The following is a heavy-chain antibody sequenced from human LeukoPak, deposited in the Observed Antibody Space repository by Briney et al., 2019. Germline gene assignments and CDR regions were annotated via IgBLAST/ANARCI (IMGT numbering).Heavy chain of an antibody. CDR1: GYTFTSYD. J-gene: IGHJ4*02. D-gene: IGHD5-18*01. CDR3: ARAGTWIQLWRYYYFDY. V-gene: IGHV1-8*01. CDR2: MNPNSGNT. Sequence: GASVKVSCKASGYTFTSYDINWERQATGQGLEWMGWMNPNSGNTGYAQKFQGRVTMTRNTSISTAYMELSSLRSEDTAVYYCARAGTWIQLWRYYYFDYWGQGTLVTVSS.